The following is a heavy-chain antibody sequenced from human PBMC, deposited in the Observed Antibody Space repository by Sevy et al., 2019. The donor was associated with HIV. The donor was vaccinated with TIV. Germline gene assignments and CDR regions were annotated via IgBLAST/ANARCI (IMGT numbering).Heavy chain of an antibody. CDR1: GFIFGSYA. V-gene: IGHV3-30-3*01. CDR2: ISYDGSHK. CDR3: ARDPGSSWSSFDY. Sequence: RGSLRLSCAASGFIFGSYAMNWVRQAPGKGLEWVAVISYDGSHKYYADSVKGRFTISRDSSKYTLYLQMHSLRTDDTAVYYCARDPGSSWSSFDYWGQGTLVTVSS. D-gene: IGHD6-13*01. J-gene: IGHJ4*02.